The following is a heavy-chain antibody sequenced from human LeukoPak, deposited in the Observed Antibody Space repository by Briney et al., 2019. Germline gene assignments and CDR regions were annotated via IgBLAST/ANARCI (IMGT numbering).Heavy chain of an antibody. V-gene: IGHV3-66*01. CDR1: GFTVSSNY. CDR2: IYSGGST. D-gene: IGHD4-17*01. Sequence: GGSLRLSCAASGFTVSSNYMSWVRQAPGKGLEWVSVIYSGGSTYYADSVKGRFTISRDNAKNSLYLQMNSLRAEDTAVYYCARVANYGDYSDYWGQGTLVTVSS. J-gene: IGHJ4*02. CDR3: ARVANYGDYSDY.